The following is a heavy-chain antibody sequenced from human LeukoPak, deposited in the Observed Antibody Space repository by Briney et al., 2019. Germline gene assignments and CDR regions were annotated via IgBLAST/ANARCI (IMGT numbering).Heavy chain of an antibody. Sequence: KPSETPALTCPVSGGSISRYYLGWIRQPPGEGLEWIGYIYYTENTNYNPSLKSRVTISVDTSKSQFSLKLSSVTTADTAVYYCAGDSYGFDYWGQGILVTVSS. V-gene: IGHV4-59*01. J-gene: IGHJ4*02. CDR1: GGSISRYY. CDR3: AGDSYGFDY. CDR2: IYYTENT. D-gene: IGHD5-18*01.